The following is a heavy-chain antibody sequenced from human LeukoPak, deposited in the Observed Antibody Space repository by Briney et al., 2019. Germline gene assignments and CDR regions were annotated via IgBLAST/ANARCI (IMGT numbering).Heavy chain of an antibody. Sequence: GASVKVSCKASGYTFTGYYIHWVRQAPGQGLEWMGWINPNSGGTNYAQKFQGRVTMTRDTSISTAYMELSRLRSDDTAVYYCARDIGQQLAFYYYYYMDVWGKGTTVTVSS. CDR1: GYTFTGYY. J-gene: IGHJ6*03. V-gene: IGHV1-2*02. CDR3: ARDIGQQLAFYYYYYMDV. CDR2: INPNSGGT. D-gene: IGHD6-13*01.